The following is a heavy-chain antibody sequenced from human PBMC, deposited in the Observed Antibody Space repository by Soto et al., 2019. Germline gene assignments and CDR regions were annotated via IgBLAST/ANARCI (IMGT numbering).Heavy chain of an antibody. CDR3: ARQXLHSSSWHRYYYYGMDV. J-gene: IGHJ6*02. D-gene: IGHD6-13*01. V-gene: IGHV4-39*01. Sequence: SETLSLTCTVSGGSISSSSYYWGWIRQPPGKGLEWIGSIYYSGSTYYNPSLKSRVTISVDTSKNQFSLKLSSVTAADTAVYYCARQXLHSSSWHRYYYYGMDVWGQGTTVTVSS. CDR1: GGSISSSSYY. CDR2: IYYSGST.